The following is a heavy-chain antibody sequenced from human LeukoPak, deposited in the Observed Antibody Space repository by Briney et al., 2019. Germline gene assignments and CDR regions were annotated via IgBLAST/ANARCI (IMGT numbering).Heavy chain of an antibody. J-gene: IGHJ4*02. V-gene: IGHV4-59*11. CDR3: ARGDYGDYPYDH. Sequence: PSETLSLTCTVSGGSISNHYSSWIRQPPGKGLEWIGYIYYSGSPNYNPSLKSRVTISVDTSKSQFSLKLSSVTAADTAVYYCARGDYGDYPYDHWGQGTLVTVSS. D-gene: IGHD4-17*01. CDR2: IYYSGSP. CDR1: GGSISNHY.